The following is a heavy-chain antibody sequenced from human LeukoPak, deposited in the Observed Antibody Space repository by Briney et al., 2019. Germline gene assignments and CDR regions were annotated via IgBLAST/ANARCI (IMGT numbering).Heavy chain of an antibody. J-gene: IGHJ6*02. CDR3: AKDTLYSSAWYEGGRGMGV. D-gene: IGHD6-19*01. Sequence: PGGSLRLSCAASGFTFSSYAMSWVRQAPGKGLEWVSAISGSGGSTYYADSVKGRFTISRDNSKNTLYLQMNSLRAEDTAVYYGAKDTLYSSAWYEGGRGMGVWGQGTTVTVSS. CDR2: ISGSGGST. V-gene: IGHV3-23*01. CDR1: GFTFSSYA.